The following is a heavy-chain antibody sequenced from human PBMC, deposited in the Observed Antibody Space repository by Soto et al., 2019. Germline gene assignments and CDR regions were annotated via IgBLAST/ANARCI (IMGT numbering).Heavy chain of an antibody. V-gene: IGHV3-74*01. Sequence: LRLSCAASGFTFSSYWMHWVRQAPGKGLVWVSRINSDGSSTSYADSVKGRFTISRDNAKNTLYLQMNSLRAEDTAVYYCARVAGEHYYGMDVWGQGTTVTVSS. CDR2: INSDGSST. CDR1: GFTFSSYW. J-gene: IGHJ6*02. D-gene: IGHD1-26*01. CDR3: ARVAGEHYYGMDV.